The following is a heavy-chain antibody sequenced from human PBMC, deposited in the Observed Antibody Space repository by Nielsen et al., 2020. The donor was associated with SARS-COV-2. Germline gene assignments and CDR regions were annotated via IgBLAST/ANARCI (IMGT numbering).Heavy chain of an antibody. J-gene: IGHJ3*01. D-gene: IGHD3-10*01. CDR2: ISASGGST. CDR3: AKDGVVRGDAFDL. Sequence: GESLKISCIASGFTFNIYAMAWVRRTPGRGLQWVSGISASGGSTYYTDSVKGRFAVSRDNSRNTLYLQMHSLRVEDTALYYCAKDGVVRGDAFDLWGQGTMVTVSS. V-gene: IGHV3-23*01. CDR1: GFTFNIYA.